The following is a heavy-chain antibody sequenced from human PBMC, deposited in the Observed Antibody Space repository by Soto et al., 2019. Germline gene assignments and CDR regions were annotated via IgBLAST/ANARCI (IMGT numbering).Heavy chain of an antibody. CDR1: GGTFSSYA. J-gene: IGHJ5*02. CDR2: IIPIFGTA. CDR3: ARAPPIAAAGIEVRFDP. Sequence: SVKVSCKASGGTFSSYAISWVRQAPGQGLEWMGGIIPIFGTANYAQKFQGRVTITADESTSTAYMELSSLRSEDTAVYYCARAPPIAAAGIEVRFDPWGQGTLVTVSS. V-gene: IGHV1-69*13. D-gene: IGHD6-13*01.